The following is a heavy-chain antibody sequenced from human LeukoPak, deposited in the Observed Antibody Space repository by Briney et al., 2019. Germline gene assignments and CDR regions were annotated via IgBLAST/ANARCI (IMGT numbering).Heavy chain of an antibody. CDR2: IGGSGGST. J-gene: IGHJ4*02. CDR1: GFTFSNYA. V-gene: IGHV3-23*01. Sequence: GGSLRLSCAASGFTFSNYAMYWVRQAPGKGLEWVSAIGGSGGSTYYADSVKGRFTISRDNSKNTLYLQMNSLRAEDTAIYYCAGKAFGATSRYFDYWGQGTLVTVSS. D-gene: IGHD4/OR15-4a*01. CDR3: AGKAFGATSRYFDY.